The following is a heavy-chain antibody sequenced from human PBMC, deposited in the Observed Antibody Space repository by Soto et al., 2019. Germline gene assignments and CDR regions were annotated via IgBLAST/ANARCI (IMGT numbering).Heavy chain of an antibody. CDR2: INPNSGGT. CDR1: GYTFTGYY. CDR3: AIASGYSYGFRWFDP. J-gene: IGHJ5*02. Sequence: VASVKVSCKASGYTFTGYYMHWVRQAPGQGLERMGWINPNSGGTNYAQKFQGRVTMTRDTSISTAYMELSRLRSDDTAVYYCAIASGYSYGFRWFDPWGQGTLVTVSS. D-gene: IGHD5-18*01. V-gene: IGHV1-2*02.